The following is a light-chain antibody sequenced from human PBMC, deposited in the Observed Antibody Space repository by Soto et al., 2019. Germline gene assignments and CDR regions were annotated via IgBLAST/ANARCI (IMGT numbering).Light chain of an antibody. CDR1: RSVSNS. CDR3: QQRYNWPRVT. V-gene: IGKV3-11*01. CDR2: DVS. J-gene: IGKJ5*01. Sequence: VLTQSPATLSLSPGERVTLACSASRSVSNSLAWYQQTPGQPTRLLISDVSNRATVIPARFSGSGSGTDFTLTITRLEPEDFAVYFCQQRYNWPRVTFGQGTRMAI.